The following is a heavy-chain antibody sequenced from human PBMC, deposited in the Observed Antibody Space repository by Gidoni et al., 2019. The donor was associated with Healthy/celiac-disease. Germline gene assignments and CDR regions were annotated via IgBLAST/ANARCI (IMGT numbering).Heavy chain of an antibody. Sequence: EVQLVESGGGVVQPGGSLRLSCAASGFPFSSYWMSWVRQAPGKGLEWVANIKQDGSEKYYVDSVKGRFTISRDNAKNSLYLQMNSLRAEDTAVYYCARAYRGIYCPWGQGTLVTVSS. CDR1: GFPFSSYW. J-gene: IGHJ5*02. V-gene: IGHV3-7*03. D-gene: IGHD1-26*01. CDR2: IKQDGSEK. CDR3: ARAYRGIYCP.